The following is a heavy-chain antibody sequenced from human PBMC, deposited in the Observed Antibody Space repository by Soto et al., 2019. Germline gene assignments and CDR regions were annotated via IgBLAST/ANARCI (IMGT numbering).Heavy chain of an antibody. D-gene: IGHD1-1*01. Sequence: EVQLVESGGGLVQPGGSLRLSCAASGFTFSGSWMHWVRQAPGKGLVWVSRISSDGSSTTCANSVQGRFTISRDNAKNMLYLQMNSLRAEDTAVYYCATAGTGTFTYWGQGTLATVSS. V-gene: IGHV3-74*03. CDR1: GFTFSGSW. J-gene: IGHJ4*02. CDR3: ATAGTGTFTY. CDR2: ISSDGSST.